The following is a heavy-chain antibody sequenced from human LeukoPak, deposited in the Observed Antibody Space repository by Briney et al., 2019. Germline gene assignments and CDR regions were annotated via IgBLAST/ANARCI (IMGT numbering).Heavy chain of an antibody. Sequence: GGSLRLSCAASGVIFCDYYMNWIRPAPRKGLEWVSYISSSSDYTNYPDPVKGRFTISRDNAKNSVYLQMNSLRAEDTAVYYCATLGCLRGLIMRVYWGQGTLVTVSS. CDR2: ISSSSDYT. J-gene: IGHJ4*02. D-gene: IGHD3-10*01. V-gene: IGHV3-11*03. CDR1: GVIFCDYY. CDR3: ATLGCLRGLIMRVY.